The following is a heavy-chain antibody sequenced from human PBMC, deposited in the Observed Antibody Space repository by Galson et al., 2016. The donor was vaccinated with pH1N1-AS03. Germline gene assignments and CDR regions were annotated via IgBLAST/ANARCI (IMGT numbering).Heavy chain of an antibody. Sequence: SLRLSCAASGFILSSFEMNWVRQAPGKGLEWVSYITRSGGTIYYSDPVKGRFTVSRDNAKNSLYLQMNSLRAEDTAVYYCARGLTADSGGWGRPFDSWGQGTLVTVSS. V-gene: IGHV3-48*03. J-gene: IGHJ4*02. D-gene: IGHD6-19*01. CDR3: ARGLTADSGGWGRPFDS. CDR2: ITRSGGTI. CDR1: GFILSSFE.